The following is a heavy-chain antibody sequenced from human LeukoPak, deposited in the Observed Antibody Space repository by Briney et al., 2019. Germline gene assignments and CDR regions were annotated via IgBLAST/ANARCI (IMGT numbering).Heavy chain of an antibody. CDR2: VNTDGTTT. J-gene: IGHJ4*02. CDR3: VRDAPQSQFDY. CDR1: GFTVGHHY. V-gene: IGHV3-74*03. Sequence: GGSLRLSCAASGFTVGHHYMHWVRQSPGQGLVWVSYVNTDGTTTTYADSVKGRFASSRDNAKNMVYLRMSSLRAEDTAVYYCVRDAPQSQFDYWGRGALVTVSS. D-gene: IGHD4-11*01.